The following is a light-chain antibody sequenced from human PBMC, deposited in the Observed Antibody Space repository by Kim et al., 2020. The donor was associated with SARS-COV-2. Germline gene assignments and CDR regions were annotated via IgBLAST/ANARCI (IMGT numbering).Light chain of an antibody. CDR3: QAWDSSTV. CDR2: QDS. Sequence: VSVSPGQTASITCSGDKLGDKYACWYQQKPGQSPVLVIYQDSKRPSGIPERFSGSNSGNTATLTISGTQAMDEADYYCQAWDSSTVFGTGTKVTVL. V-gene: IGLV3-1*01. CDR1: KLGDKY. J-gene: IGLJ1*01.